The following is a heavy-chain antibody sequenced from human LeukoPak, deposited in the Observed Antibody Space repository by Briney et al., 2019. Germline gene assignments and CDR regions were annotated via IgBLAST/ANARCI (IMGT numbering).Heavy chain of an antibody. J-gene: IGHJ4*02. V-gene: IGHV3-33*08. CDR1: GFTFSSYG. Sequence: PGRSLRLSXAASGFTFSSYGMHWVRQAPGKGLEWVAVIWYDGSNKYYADSVKGRFTISRDNSKNTLYLQMNSLRAEDTAVYYCAKYYVWGSYRGHFDYWGQGTLVTVSS. CDR2: IWYDGSNK. CDR3: AKYYVWGSYRGHFDY. D-gene: IGHD3-16*02.